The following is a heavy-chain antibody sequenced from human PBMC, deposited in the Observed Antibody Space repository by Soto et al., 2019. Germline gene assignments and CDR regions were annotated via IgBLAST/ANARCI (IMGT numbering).Heavy chain of an antibody. CDR1: VGTFSRCA. CDR3: ARNPIEAAGTGRLWFDP. V-gene: IGHV1-69*13. J-gene: IGHJ5*02. CDR2: IIPIYAKA. Sequence: SVQVSCKASVGTFSRCAISWVRQAPGRGLEWMGGIIPIYAKANYAQKFEGRVTITADESTSTAYMELSSLRSEDTAVYYCARNPIEAAGTGRLWFDPWGQGTLVTVSS. D-gene: IGHD6-13*01.